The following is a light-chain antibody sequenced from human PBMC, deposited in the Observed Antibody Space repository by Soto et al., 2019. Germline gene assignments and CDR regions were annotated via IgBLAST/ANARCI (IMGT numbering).Light chain of an antibody. CDR2: DAS. CDR3: QQRSNWPVT. J-gene: IGKJ5*01. CDR1: QSVSSY. Sequence: EIVLTQSPATLSLSPGERATLSCRASQSVSSYLAWYQQKPGQAPRLLIYDASNRATGIPARFSGSGSGTDFTLTICSLEPEDFAVYYCQQRSNWPVTFGQGTRLEI. V-gene: IGKV3-11*01.